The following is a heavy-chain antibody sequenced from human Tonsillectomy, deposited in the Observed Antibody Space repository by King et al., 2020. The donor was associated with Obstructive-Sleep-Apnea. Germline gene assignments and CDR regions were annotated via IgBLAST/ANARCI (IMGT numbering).Heavy chain of an antibody. CDR2: IYSGGTT. J-gene: IGHJ3*01. Sequence: VQLVESGGGLVQPGGSLRLSCSVSEVTGRSNYMSWVRQAPGKGLEWVSVIYSGGTTYYADSVKGRFTISRDTSENTVYLQMNSVRAEDTAVYYCARGGGGLIIADAFDVWGQGTMVIVSS. CDR3: ARGGGGLIIADAFDV. D-gene: IGHD2-8*01. V-gene: IGHV3-66*01. CDR1: EVTGRSNY.